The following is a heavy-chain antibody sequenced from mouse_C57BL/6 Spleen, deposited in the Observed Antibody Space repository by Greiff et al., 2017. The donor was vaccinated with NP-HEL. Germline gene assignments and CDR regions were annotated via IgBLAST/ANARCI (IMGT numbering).Heavy chain of an antibody. J-gene: IGHJ1*03. CDR2: INYDGSST. V-gene: IGHV5-16*01. CDR3: ARHGYYGWYFDV. CDR1: GFTFSDYY. D-gene: IGHD2-3*01. Sequence: EVQLVESERGLVQPGSSMKLSCTASGFTFSDYYMAWVRQVPEKGLEWVANINYDGSSTYYLDSLKSRFIISRDNAKNILYLQMSSLKSEDTATYYCARHGYYGWYFDVWGTGTTVTVSS.